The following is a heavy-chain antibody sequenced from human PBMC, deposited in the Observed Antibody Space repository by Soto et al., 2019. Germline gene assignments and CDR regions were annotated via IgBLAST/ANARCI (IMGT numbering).Heavy chain of an antibody. Sequence: GGSLRLSCAASGFTFSSYGMHWVRQAPGKGLEWVAVIWYDASNKYYLDSVKGRFTISRDNSKNTLYLQMNSLRAEDTAVYYCARDQTTCSSSDCYYNAFDVWGQGTMVTVSS. CDR2: IWYDASNK. J-gene: IGHJ3*01. D-gene: IGHD2-2*01. CDR3: ARDQTTCSSSDCYYNAFDV. CDR1: GFTFSSYG. V-gene: IGHV3-33*01.